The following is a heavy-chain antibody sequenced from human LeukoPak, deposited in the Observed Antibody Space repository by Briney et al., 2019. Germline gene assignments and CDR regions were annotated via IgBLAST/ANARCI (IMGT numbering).Heavy chain of an antibody. CDR1: GGSFSGYY. CDR2: INHSGST. D-gene: IGHD2-2*01. Sequence: SETLSLTCAVYGGSFSGYYWSWIRQPPGKGLEWIGEINHSGSTNYNPSLKSRVTISVDTSKNQFSLKLSSVTAADTAVYYCARGSYCSSTSCSRLAYYYYYYGMDVWGQGTTVTVS. CDR3: ARGSYCSSTSCSRLAYYYYYYGMDV. V-gene: IGHV4-34*01. J-gene: IGHJ6*02.